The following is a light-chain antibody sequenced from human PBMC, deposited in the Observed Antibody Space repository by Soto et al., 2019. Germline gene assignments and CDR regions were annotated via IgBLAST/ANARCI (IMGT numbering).Light chain of an antibody. CDR1: QSVSSNY. CDR3: QQYFTSPLT. CDR2: GVS. J-gene: IGKJ4*01. V-gene: IGKV3-20*01. Sequence: EVVFTQSPGTLSLSPGERATLSCRASQSVSSNYLAWYQQKPGQAPRLLIYGVSTRATGIPDRFSGSGSGTGFSLTISRLEPEDFAMYYCQQYFTSPLTFGGGTKVDIK.